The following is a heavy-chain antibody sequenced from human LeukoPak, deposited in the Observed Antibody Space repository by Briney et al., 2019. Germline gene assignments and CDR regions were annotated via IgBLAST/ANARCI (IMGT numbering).Heavy chain of an antibody. D-gene: IGHD6-6*01. CDR3: ARGSRSPLDY. J-gene: IGHJ4*02. CDR1: GGSISSGSYY. Sequence: SETLSLTCTVSGGSISSGSYYWSWIRQPAGKGLEWIGRIYTSGSTNYNPSLKSRVTISVDTSKNQFSLKLSSVTAADTAVYYCARGSRSPLDYWGQGTLVTVS. CDR2: IYTSGST. V-gene: IGHV4-61*02.